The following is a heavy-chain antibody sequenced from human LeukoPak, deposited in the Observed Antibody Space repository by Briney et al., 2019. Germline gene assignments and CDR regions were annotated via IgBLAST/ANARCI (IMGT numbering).Heavy chain of an antibody. Sequence: SETLSLTCSVSGDSTTTGIYCWAWIRQSPGKGLEWIGSVFYSGTTSYNPSLRSRVSLSVDTSKKQFSLELSSVTAADTAVYDCARNSTTVNHVYKFFDYWGRGTLVTVSS. CDR2: VFYSGTT. J-gene: IGHJ4*02. CDR1: GDSTTTGIYC. D-gene: IGHD4-17*01. CDR3: ARNSTTVNHVYKFFDY. V-gene: IGHV4-39*01.